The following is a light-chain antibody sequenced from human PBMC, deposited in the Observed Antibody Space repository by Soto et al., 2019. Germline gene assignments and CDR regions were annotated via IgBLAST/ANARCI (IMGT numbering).Light chain of an antibody. V-gene: IGLV1-44*01. CDR1: NSNIASNT. Sequence: QSVLTQPPSASETPGQTVSISCSGSNSNIASNTVNWYQHLPGTAPKLLIYYNNQRPSGVPDRFSGSKSGTSASLAISGLQSEDESDYYCAAWDATLKRYVFGTGTKGTVL. J-gene: IGLJ1*01. CDR2: YNN. CDR3: AAWDATLKRYV.